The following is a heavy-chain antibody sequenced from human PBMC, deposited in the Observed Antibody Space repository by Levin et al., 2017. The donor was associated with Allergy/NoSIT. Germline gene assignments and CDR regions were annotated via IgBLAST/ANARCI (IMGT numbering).Heavy chain of an antibody. V-gene: IGHV4-4*02. Sequence: SCAVSGDSISSSKWWTWVRQPPGKGLEWIGEIYHSGSTNYNSSLHNRVTISVDKSKNQFSLRLNSVTAADTAMYYCATGHENSGYYDYWGQGTLVTVSS. J-gene: IGHJ4*02. CDR2: IYHSGST. D-gene: IGHD3-22*01. CDR1: GDSISSSKW. CDR3: ATGHENSGYYDY.